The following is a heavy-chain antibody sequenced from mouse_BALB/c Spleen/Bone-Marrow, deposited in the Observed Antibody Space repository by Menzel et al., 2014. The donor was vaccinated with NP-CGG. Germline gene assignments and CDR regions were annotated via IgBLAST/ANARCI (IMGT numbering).Heavy chain of an antibody. CDR3: ANYYGSTWSAY. Sequence: EVMLVESGGGLVKPGGSLKLSCAASGFTFSDYYMYWVRQTPEKRLEWVATISDGGSYTYYPDSVKGRFTISRDNAKNNLYLQMSSLKSEDTAMYYCANYYGSTWSAYWGQGTLVTVST. V-gene: IGHV5-4*02. CDR2: ISDGGSYT. D-gene: IGHD1-1*01. J-gene: IGHJ3*01. CDR1: GFTFSDYY.